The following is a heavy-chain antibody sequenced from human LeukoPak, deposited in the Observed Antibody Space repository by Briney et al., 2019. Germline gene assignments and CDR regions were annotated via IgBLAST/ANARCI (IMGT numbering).Heavy chain of an antibody. CDR3: ARVPIYYDSSGYYYFDY. D-gene: IGHD3-22*01. CDR2: INPNSGGT. CDR1: GYTFTGYY. V-gene: IGHV1-2*02. J-gene: IGHJ4*02. Sequence: VSVKVSCKASGYTFTGYYMHWVRQAPGQGLEWMGWINPNSGGTNYAQKFQGRVTMTRDTSISTAYMELSRLRSDDTAVYYCARVPIYYDSSGYYYFDYWGQGTLVTVSS.